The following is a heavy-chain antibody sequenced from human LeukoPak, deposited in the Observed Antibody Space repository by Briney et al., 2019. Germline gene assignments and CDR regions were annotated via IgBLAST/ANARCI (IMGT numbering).Heavy chain of an antibody. CDR2: ISYDGSNK. J-gene: IGHJ4*02. CDR1: GFTFSSYG. Sequence: PGGSLRLSCAASGFTFSSYGMHWVRQAPGKGLEWVAVISYDGSNKYYADSVKGRFTISRDNSKNTLYLQMNSLRAEDTAVYYCARYAVGATTNDYWGQGTLVTVSS. V-gene: IGHV3-30*03. D-gene: IGHD1-26*01. CDR3: ARYAVGATTNDY.